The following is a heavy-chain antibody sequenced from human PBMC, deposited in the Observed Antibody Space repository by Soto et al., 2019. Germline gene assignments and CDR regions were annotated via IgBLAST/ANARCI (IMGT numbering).Heavy chain of an antibody. V-gene: IGHV1-18*04. CDR2: ISAYNGNT. D-gene: IGHD6-19*01. Sequence: ASVKVSCKASGYTCTSYGISWVRQAPGQGLEWMGWISAYNGNTNYAQKLQGRVTMTTDTSTSTAYMELRSLRSDDTAVYYCARDPPNSSGWLTPLSKKYYYYYYGMDVWGQGTTVTVSS. CDR3: ARDPPNSSGWLTPLSKKYYYYYYGMDV. CDR1: GYTCTSYG. J-gene: IGHJ6*02.